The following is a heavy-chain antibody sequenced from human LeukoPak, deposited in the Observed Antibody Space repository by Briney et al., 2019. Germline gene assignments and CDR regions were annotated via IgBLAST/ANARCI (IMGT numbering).Heavy chain of an antibody. CDR2: IIPIFGTA. J-gene: IGHJ4*02. CDR1: GGTFSSYA. V-gene: IGHV1-69*13. Sequence: SVKVSCKASGGTFSSYAISWVRQAPGQGLEWMGGIIPIFGTANYAQKFQGRVTITADESTSTAYMELSGLRSEDTAVYYCARAGSGYDFWSGYPFDYWGQGTLVTVSS. D-gene: IGHD3-3*01. CDR3: ARAGSGYDFWSGYPFDY.